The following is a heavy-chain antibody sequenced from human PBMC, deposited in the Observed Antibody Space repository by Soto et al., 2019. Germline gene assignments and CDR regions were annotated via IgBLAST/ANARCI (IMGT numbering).Heavy chain of an antibody. D-gene: IGHD6-6*01. J-gene: IGHJ4*02. CDR2: MNPNSGNT. Sequence: QVQLVQSGAEVKKPGASVKVSCKTSGYTFTNYNINWVRQATGQGLAWMGWMNPNSGNTGDAQKFQGRVTMTRNTSRTTAYMELSSLRSGDTAVYYCARAEPYSTSSPFDYWGQGTLVTVSS. CDR3: ARAEPYSTSSPFDY. CDR1: GYTFTNYN. V-gene: IGHV1-8*01.